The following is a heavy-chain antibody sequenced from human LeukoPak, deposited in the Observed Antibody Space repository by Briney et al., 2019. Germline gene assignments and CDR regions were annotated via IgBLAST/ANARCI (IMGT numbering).Heavy chain of an antibody. CDR1: GFTFSSYG. J-gene: IGHJ4*02. Sequence: GGSLRLSCAASGFTFSSYGMHWVRQAPGKGLEWVAFIRYDGGNKYYADSVKGRFTISRDNSKNTLYLQMNSLRAEDTAVYYCARRQQLVEYYFDYWGQGTLVTVSS. CDR3: ARRQQLVEYYFDY. CDR2: IRYDGGNK. D-gene: IGHD6-13*01. V-gene: IGHV3-30*02.